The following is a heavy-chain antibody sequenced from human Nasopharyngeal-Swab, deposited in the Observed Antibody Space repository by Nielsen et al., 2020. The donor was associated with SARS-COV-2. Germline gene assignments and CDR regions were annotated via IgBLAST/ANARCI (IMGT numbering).Heavy chain of an antibody. D-gene: IGHD6-13*01. Sequence: RQAPGKGLEWIGYIYYSGSTNYNPSLKSRVTISVDTSKSQFSLKLSSVTAADTAVYYCARGLEGYSSSWYVDYWGQGTLVTVSS. CDR2: IYYSGST. J-gene: IGHJ4*02. V-gene: IGHV4-59*01. CDR3: ARGLEGYSSSWYVDY.